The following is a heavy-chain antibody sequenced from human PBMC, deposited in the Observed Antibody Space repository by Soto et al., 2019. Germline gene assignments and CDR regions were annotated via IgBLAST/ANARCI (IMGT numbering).Heavy chain of an antibody. CDR2: ISGSGGST. D-gene: IGHD3-3*01. Sequence: PGGSLRLSCAASGFTFSSYAMSWVRQAPGKGLEWVSAISGSGGSTYYADSVKGRFTISRDNSKNTLYLQMNSLRAEDTAVYYCAKSDSHYDFWSGSWFDPWGQGTLVTVSS. CDR3: AKSDSHYDFWSGSWFDP. J-gene: IGHJ5*02. CDR1: GFTFSSYA. V-gene: IGHV3-23*01.